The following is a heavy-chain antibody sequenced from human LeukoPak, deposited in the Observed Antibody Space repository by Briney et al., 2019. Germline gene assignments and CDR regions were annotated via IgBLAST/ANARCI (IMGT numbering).Heavy chain of an antibody. CDR3: AKGAYDYIEMGYFDD. D-gene: IGHD5-12*01. CDR2: IIGSSGDT. CDR1: GFRFSNFA. J-gene: IGHJ4*02. Sequence: GGSLRLSCAASGFRFSNFAMSWVRQAPGKGLEWVSLIIGSSGDTLYADSVKGRFTISRDISKNRLYLQMNSLRAEDTALYYCAKGAYDYIEMGYFDDWGQGTLVTVSS. V-gene: IGHV3-23*01.